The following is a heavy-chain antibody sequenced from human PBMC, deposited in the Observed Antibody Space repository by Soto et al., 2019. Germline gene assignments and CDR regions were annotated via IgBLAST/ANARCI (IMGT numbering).Heavy chain of an antibody. CDR2: MNPNSGNT. CDR3: ARESCISTSCCLFDP. J-gene: IGHJ5*02. CDR1: GYNFTSYD. Sequence: QVQLVKSGAEVKKPGASVKVSCKASGYNFTSYDINWVRQATEQGLEWMGWMNPNSGNTGYAQKFQGRVTMTRNTSISTAYMELSSLRSEDTAVYYCARESCISTSCCLFDPWGQGTLVTVSS. V-gene: IGHV1-8*01. D-gene: IGHD2-2*01.